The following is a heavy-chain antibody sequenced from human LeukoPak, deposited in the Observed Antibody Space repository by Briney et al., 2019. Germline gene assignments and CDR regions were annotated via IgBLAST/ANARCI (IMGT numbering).Heavy chain of an antibody. J-gene: IGHJ5*02. Sequence: ASVKVSCKASGYTFTSYGISWVRQAPGQGLEWMGWISAYNGNTNNAQKLQGRVTMTTDTSTSTAYMELRSLRSDDTAVYYCARTTGYSSGWYNENWFDPWGQGTLVTVSS. CDR1: GYTFTSYG. V-gene: IGHV1-18*01. D-gene: IGHD6-19*01. CDR3: ARTTGYSSGWYNENWFDP. CDR2: ISAYNGNT.